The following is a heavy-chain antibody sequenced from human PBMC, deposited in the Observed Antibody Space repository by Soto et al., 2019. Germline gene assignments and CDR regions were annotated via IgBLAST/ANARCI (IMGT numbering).Heavy chain of an antibody. V-gene: IGHV4-34*01. J-gene: IGHJ4*02. CDR3: ASLGGLNSYGYLKDY. CDR1: GGSFSGYY. Sequence: SETLSLTCAVYGGSFSGYYWSWIRQPPGKGLEWIGEINHSGSTNYNPSLKSRVTISVDTSKNQFSLKLSSVTAADTAVYYCASLGGLNSYGYLKDYWGQGTLVTVSS. D-gene: IGHD5-18*01. CDR2: INHSGST.